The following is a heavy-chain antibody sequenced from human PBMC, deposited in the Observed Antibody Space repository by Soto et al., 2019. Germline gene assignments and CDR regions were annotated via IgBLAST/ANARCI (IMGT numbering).Heavy chain of an antibody. V-gene: IGHV3-30-3*01. CDR2: ISYDGSDK. J-gene: IGHJ6*02. CDR3: AKDITAAAGTLNGMDV. CDR1: GFTFSSYA. Sequence: GGSLRLSCAASGFTFSSYAMHWVRQAPGKGLEWVALISYDGSDKDYADSVKGRFTISRDNAKNSLYLQMNSLRAEDTALYYCAKDITAAAGTLNGMDVWGQGTTVTVSS. D-gene: IGHD6-13*01.